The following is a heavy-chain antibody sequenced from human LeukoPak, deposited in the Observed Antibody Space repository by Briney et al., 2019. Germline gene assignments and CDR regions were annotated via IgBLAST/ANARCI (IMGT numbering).Heavy chain of an antibody. J-gene: IGHJ6*03. CDR1: GFNFNSYW. CDR3: ANERRGYYMDV. CDR2: INSDGSST. V-gene: IGHV3-74*01. D-gene: IGHD1-1*01. Sequence: GGSLRLSCAASGFNFNSYWMHWVRQAPGKGLVWVSRINSDGSSTSYADSVKGRFTISRDNAKNTLYLQMNSLRAEDTAVYYCANERRGYYMDVWGKGTTVTVSS.